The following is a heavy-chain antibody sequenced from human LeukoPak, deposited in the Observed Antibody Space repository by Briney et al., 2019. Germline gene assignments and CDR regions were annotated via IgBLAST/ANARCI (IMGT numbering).Heavy chain of an antibody. CDR3: ARGSMAARPSWFDP. CDR2: ISSSSSTI. V-gene: IGHV3-48*01. D-gene: IGHD6-6*01. Sequence: GGSLRLSCTASGFPFSSYGMNWVRQAPGKGLEWVSYISSSSSTIYYADSVKGRFTISRDNAKNSLYLQMNSLRAEDTAVYYCARGSMAARPSWFDPWGQGTLVTVSS. CDR1: GFPFSSYG. J-gene: IGHJ5*02.